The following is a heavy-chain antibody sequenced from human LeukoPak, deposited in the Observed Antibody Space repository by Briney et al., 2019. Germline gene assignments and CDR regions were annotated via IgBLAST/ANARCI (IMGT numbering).Heavy chain of an antibody. CDR1: GYSFTSYW. J-gene: IGHJ3*02. V-gene: IGHV5-51*01. CDR2: IYPGDSDT. Sequence: HGESLKISCKGSGYSFTSYWIGWVRQMPGKGLEWMGIIYPGDSDTRYSPSFQGQVTISADKSISTAYLQWSSLKASDTAMYYCARRYCSGGSCYPMGDRSAFDIWGQGTMVTVSS. CDR3: ARRYCSGGSCYPMGDRSAFDI. D-gene: IGHD2-15*01.